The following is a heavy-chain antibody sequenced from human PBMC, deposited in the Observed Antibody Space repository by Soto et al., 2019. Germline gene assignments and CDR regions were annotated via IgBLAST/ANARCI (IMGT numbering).Heavy chain of an antibody. D-gene: IGHD2-2*01. V-gene: IGHV2-5*02. CDR2: IYWDDDK. Sequence: SGPTLVNPTQTLTLTCTFSGFSLSTSGVGVGWIRQPPGKALEWLALIYWDDDKRYSPSLKSRLTITKDTSKNQVFLTMTNMDPVDTATYYCAHSKGYCSSTSCYLGWFDPWGQGTLVTVSS. CDR3: AHSKGYCSSTSCYLGWFDP. J-gene: IGHJ5*02. CDR1: GFSLSTSGVG.